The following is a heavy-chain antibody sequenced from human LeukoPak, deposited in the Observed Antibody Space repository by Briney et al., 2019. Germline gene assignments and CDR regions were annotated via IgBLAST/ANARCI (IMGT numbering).Heavy chain of an antibody. J-gene: IGHJ5*02. Sequence: SETLSLTCAVSGDSISSGGYSWSWIRQTPGKGLEWIAYIHDSGSTYNNPSLKTRLSISIDTSKNQFSLKLSSVTAADTAVYYCARIVIAAAWTWFDPWGQGTLVTVSS. CDR1: GDSISSGGYS. D-gene: IGHD6-13*01. CDR2: IHDSGST. CDR3: ARIVIAAAWTWFDP. V-gene: IGHV4-30-4*07.